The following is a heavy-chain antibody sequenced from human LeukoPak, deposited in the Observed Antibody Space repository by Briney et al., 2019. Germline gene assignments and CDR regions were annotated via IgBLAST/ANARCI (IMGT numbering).Heavy chain of an antibody. CDR3: ARHDPIVGTPDAFDI. V-gene: IGHV4-4*07. Sequence: SETLSLTCTVSGGSISSYYWSWIRRPAGKGLEWIGRIYTSGSTNYNPSLKSRVTMSVDTSKNQFSLKLSSVTAADTAVYYCARHDPIVGTPDAFDIWGQGILVTVSS. CDR2: IYTSGST. D-gene: IGHD1-26*01. CDR1: GGSISSYY. J-gene: IGHJ3*02.